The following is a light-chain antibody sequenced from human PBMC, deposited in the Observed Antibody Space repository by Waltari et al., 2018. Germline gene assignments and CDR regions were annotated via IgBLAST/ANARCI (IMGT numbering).Light chain of an antibody. V-gene: IGLV2-8*01. J-gene: IGLJ2*01. CDR3: SSYAGSNNLV. CDR1: NSDVGGYNF. Sequence: QSALTQPPSASGSPGQSVTIPCTGTNSDVGGYNFFSWYQQHPGKAPKLMIYEVIKRPSGVPDRFSGSKSDNTASLTVSGLQPEDEADYYCSSYAGSNNLVFGGGTKLTVL. CDR2: EVI.